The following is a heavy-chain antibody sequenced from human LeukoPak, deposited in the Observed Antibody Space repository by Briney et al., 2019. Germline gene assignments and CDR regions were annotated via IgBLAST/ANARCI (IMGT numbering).Heavy chain of an antibody. Sequence: SVKVSCKASGGTFSSYAISWVRQAPGQGLEWMGGIIPIFGTANYAQMFQGRVTITTDESTSTAYMELSSLRSEDTAVYYCARTAETIYYYDSSGYEPTFDYWGQGTLVTVSS. CDR1: GGTFSSYA. CDR2: IIPIFGTA. V-gene: IGHV1-69*05. D-gene: IGHD3-22*01. J-gene: IGHJ4*02. CDR3: ARTAETIYYYDSSGYEPTFDY.